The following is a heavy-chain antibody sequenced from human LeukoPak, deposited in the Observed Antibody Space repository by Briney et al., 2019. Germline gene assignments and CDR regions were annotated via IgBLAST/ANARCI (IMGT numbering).Heavy chain of an antibody. J-gene: IGHJ4*02. V-gene: IGHV1-46*01. Sequence: GASVTVSCKASGYTFTSNYIHWVRQAPGQGLEWMGMIYPRDGSTSYAQKFQGRVTVARDTSTSTVHMELSGLRSEDTAVYYCARNKKGFNYGGREPLVTVPS. CDR3: ARNKKGFNY. CDR1: GYTFTSNY. D-gene: IGHD1/OR15-1a*01. CDR2: IYPRDGST.